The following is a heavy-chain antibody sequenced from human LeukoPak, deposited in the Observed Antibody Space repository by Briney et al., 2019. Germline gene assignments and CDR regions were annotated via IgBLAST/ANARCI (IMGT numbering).Heavy chain of an antibody. D-gene: IGHD1-26*01. V-gene: IGHV3-9*01. J-gene: IGHJ4*02. CDR3: AKNSGSYLFGAFDY. Sequence: GRSLRLSCAASGFTFDDYAMHWVRQAPGKGLEWVSGISWNSGSIGYADSVKGRFTISRDNAKNSLYLQMNSLRAEDTALYYCAKNSGSYLFGAFDYWGQGTLVTVSS. CDR2: ISWNSGSI. CDR1: GFTFDDYA.